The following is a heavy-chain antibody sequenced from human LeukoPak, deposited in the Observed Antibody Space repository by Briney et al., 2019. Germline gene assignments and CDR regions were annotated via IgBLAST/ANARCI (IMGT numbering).Heavy chain of an antibody. V-gene: IGHV1-69*05. Sequence: EASVKVSCKASAGTFSSYAISWVRQAPGQGLEWMGRIIPIFGTANYAQKFQGRVTITTDESTSTAYMELSSLRSEDTAVYYCASPYDSSGLRGFDIRGQGTMVTVSS. J-gene: IGHJ3*02. CDR2: IIPIFGTA. CDR1: AGTFSSYA. D-gene: IGHD3-22*01. CDR3: ASPYDSSGLRGFDI.